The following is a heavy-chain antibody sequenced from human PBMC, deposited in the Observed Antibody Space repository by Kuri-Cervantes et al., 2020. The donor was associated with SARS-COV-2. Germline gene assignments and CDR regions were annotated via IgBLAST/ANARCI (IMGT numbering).Heavy chain of an antibody. D-gene: IGHD3-3*01. J-gene: IGHJ3*02. CDR1: GFTFSSYS. Sequence: GESLKISCAASGFTFSSYSMNWVRQAPGKGLEWVSSISSSSSYIYYAGSVKGRFTISRDNAKNSLYLQMNSLRAEDTAVYYCARDGAYYDFWSGYFAHDAFDIWGQGTMVTVSS. CDR3: ARDGAYYDFWSGYFAHDAFDI. V-gene: IGHV3-21*01. CDR2: ISSSSSYI.